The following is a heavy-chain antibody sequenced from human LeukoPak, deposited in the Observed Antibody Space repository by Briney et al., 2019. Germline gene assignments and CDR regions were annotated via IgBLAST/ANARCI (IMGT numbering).Heavy chain of an antibody. CDR2: INPSGGST. D-gene: IGHD1-26*01. Sequence: ASVKVSCKASEYTFTSYYMHWVRQAPGQGLEWMGIINPSGGSTSYAQKFQGRVTMTRDTSTSTVYMELSSLRSEDTAVYYCARAPHSGSYSSSNGFDYWGQGTLVTVSS. V-gene: IGHV1-46*01. CDR3: ARAPHSGSYSSSNGFDY. CDR1: EYTFTSYY. J-gene: IGHJ4*02.